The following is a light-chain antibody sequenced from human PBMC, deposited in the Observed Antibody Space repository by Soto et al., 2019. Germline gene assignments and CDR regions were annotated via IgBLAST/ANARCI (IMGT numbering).Light chain of an antibody. J-gene: IGKJ4*01. CDR2: GAS. CDR3: QQYSSSPFT. CDR1: QSVSIY. Sequence: EIVMTQSPATLSVSPGERATLSCRASQSVSIYLAWYQQKPGQAPRLLLYGASTRATGIPARFSGSGSGTDFTLTISSLQSEDFAVYYCQQYSSSPFTFGGGTKVEI. V-gene: IGKV3-15*01.